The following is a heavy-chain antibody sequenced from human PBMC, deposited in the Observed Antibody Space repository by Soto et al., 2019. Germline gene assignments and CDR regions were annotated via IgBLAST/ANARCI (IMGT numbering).Heavy chain of an antibody. Sequence: SAPQSLTCAVYGGSFSGYYWSWIRQPPGKGLEWIGEINHSGSTNYNPSLKSRVTISVDTSKNQFSLKLSSVTAADTAVYYCRILIITIFGVVTEGYYYYMDVWGKGTTVTVSS. CDR2: INHSGST. V-gene: IGHV4-34*01. CDR1: GGSFSGYY. CDR3: RILIITIFGVVTEGYYYYMDV. D-gene: IGHD3-3*01. J-gene: IGHJ6*03.